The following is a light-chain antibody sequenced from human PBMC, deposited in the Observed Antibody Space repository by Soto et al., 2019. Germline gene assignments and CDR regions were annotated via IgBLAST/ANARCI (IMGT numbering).Light chain of an antibody. J-gene: IGKJ1*01. V-gene: IGKV1-39*01. CDR2: SSS. Sequence: DIQLTQSPSSLSASVGDRVTITCRASQSISNFLNWYQQRPGQAPKLLISSSSNVQSGVPSRFSGRGSGTDFTLTISGLQPEDAASCCCQQSYNTPRTFGQGTKVEI. CDR3: QQSYNTPRT. CDR1: QSISNF.